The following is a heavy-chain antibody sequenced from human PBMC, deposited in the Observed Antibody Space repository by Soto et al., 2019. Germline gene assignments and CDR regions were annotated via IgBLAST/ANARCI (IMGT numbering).Heavy chain of an antibody. D-gene: IGHD3-9*01. Sequence: GGSLRLSCAASGFTFDDYAMHWVRQAPGKGLEWVSGISWNSGSIGYADSGKGRFTISRDNAKNSLYLQMNSLRAEDTALYYCAKAIRNDILTGHDAFDIWGQGTMVTVSS. CDR3: AKAIRNDILTGHDAFDI. CDR2: ISWNSGSI. CDR1: GFTFDDYA. J-gene: IGHJ3*02. V-gene: IGHV3-9*01.